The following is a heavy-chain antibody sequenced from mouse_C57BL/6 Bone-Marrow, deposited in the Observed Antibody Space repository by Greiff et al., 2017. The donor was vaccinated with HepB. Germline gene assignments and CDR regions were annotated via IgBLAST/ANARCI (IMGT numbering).Heavy chain of an antibody. D-gene: IGHD2-4*01. CDR2: IHPNSGST. CDR1: GYTFTSYW. J-gene: IGHJ2*01. CDR3: ARRRGIYYDYDVYYFDY. V-gene: IGHV1-64*01. Sequence: VQLQQPGAELVKPGASVKLSCKASGYTFTSYWMHWVKQRPGQGLEWIGMIHPNSGSTNYNEKFKSKATLTVDKSSSTAYMQLSSLTSEDSAVYDCARRRGIYYDYDVYYFDYWGQGTTRTVSS.